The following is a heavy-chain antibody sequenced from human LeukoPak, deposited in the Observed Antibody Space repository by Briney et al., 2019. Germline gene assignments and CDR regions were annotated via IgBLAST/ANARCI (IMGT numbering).Heavy chain of an antibody. Sequence: PGGPLRLSCAASGFTFSSYGMTWVRQAPGKGLEWVSAISDNGGRTFYADSVKGRFTISRDNSRNTLFLQMNSLRADDTAVYYCAKDSYDTSIWGQGTLVTVSS. J-gene: IGHJ4*02. V-gene: IGHV3-23*01. CDR1: GFTFSSYG. D-gene: IGHD3-22*01. CDR3: AKDSYDTSI. CDR2: ISDNGGRT.